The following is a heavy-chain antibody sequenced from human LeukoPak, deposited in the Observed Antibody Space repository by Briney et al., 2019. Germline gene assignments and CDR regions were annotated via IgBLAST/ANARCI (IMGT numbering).Heavy chain of an antibody. D-gene: IGHD3-10*01. CDR1: GGSISSYY. CDR2: IYYSGIT. CDR3: ARVQYGSGSYFNWFDP. Sequence: SETLSLTCTVSGGSISSYYWSWIRQPPGKGLEWIGYIYYSGITNYNPSLKSRVTISVDTSKNQFSLKLSSVTAADTAVYYCARVQYGSGSYFNWFDPWGQGTLVTVSS. V-gene: IGHV4-59*01. J-gene: IGHJ5*02.